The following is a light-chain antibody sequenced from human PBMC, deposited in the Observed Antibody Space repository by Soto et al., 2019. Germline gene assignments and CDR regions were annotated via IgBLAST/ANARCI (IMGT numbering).Light chain of an antibody. Sequence: EIFLTQSPDTLSLSPGERATLSCRASQSVSGYLGWYQQKPGQAPRLLIYDASNRAYGVPARFRGSGSGTNFTLTIASLEPDDFAVYYCQQRSNWPYLTFGGGTKVDIK. CDR2: DAS. V-gene: IGKV3-11*01. CDR1: QSVSGY. CDR3: QQRSNWPYLT. J-gene: IGKJ4*01.